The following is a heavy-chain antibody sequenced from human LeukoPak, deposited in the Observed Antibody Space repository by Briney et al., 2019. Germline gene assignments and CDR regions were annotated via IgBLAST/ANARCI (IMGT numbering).Heavy chain of an antibody. CDR2: IYYSGST. CDR1: GGSISSSSYY. D-gene: IGHD4-17*01. CDR3: ASTTVTEDAFDI. J-gene: IGHJ3*02. Sequence: SETLSLTCTVSGGSISSSSYYWGWIRQPPEKELEWIGSIYYSGSTYYNPSLKSRVTISVDTSKNQFSMKLSSVTAADTAVYYCASTTVTEDAFDIWGQGTMVTVSS. V-gene: IGHV4-39*01.